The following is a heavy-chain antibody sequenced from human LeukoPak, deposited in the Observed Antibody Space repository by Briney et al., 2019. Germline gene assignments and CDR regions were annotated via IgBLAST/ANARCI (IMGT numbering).Heavy chain of an antibody. V-gene: IGHV1-18*01. J-gene: IGHJ5*02. CDR3: ARYRPLYDIGFDP. Sequence: ASVKVSCKTSGYIFAHNGISWVRQAPGQGPEWMGWISAYNGNTNYAQKLQGRVTMTTDTSTSTAYMELRSLRSDDTAVYYCARYRPLYDIGFDPWGQGTLVTVSS. CDR2: ISAYNGNT. D-gene: IGHD3-9*01. CDR1: GYIFAHNG.